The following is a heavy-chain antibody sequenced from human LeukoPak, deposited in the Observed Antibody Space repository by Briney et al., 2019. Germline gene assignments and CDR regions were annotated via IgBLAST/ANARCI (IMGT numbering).Heavy chain of an antibody. CDR1: GFTFSSYG. Sequence: GGSLRLSCAASGFTFSSYGIHWVRQAPGKGLEWVAVIWDDGSNKYYADSVRGRFTISRDNSKSTLYLQMDSLRAEDTAVYYCARESLALVDFWGQGTLVTVSS. J-gene: IGHJ4*02. V-gene: IGHV3-33*01. CDR3: ARESLALVDF. D-gene: IGHD2-15*01. CDR2: IWDDGSNK.